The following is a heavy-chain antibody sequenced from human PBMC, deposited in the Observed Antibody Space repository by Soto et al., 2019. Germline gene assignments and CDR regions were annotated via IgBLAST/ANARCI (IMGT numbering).Heavy chain of an antibody. V-gene: IGHV4-4*02. D-gene: IGHD5-12*01. J-gene: IGHJ4*02. CDR1: SGSITSSNW. Sequence: QVQLQESGPGLVKPSGTLSLTCAVSSGSITSSNWWSWVRQPPGKGLEWIGEVSHSGSTNYIPSLKSRVTISVDKSSTQFSLRLSSVTAADTAVYYCARNRYGGYDFDYWGQGTLVTVSS. CDR3: ARNRYGGYDFDY. CDR2: VSHSGST.